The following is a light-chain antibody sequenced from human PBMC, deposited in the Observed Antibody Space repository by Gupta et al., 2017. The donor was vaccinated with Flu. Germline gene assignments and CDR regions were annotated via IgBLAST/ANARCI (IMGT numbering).Light chain of an antibody. Sequence: QSVLTQPPSASGTPGQRVTISCSGDTSNIGSHTVNWYQQLPGTAPKLLIYIDHQRPSGVPDRFSGSKSGTSASLAISGLQSEDDADYYCAAWDGSLNGVVFGGGTKLTVL. CDR3: AAWDGSLNGVV. CDR2: IDH. CDR1: TSNIGSHT. J-gene: IGLJ2*01. V-gene: IGLV1-44*01.